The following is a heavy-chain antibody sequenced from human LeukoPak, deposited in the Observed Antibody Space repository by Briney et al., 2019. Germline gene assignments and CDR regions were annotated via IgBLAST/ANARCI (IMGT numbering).Heavy chain of an antibody. CDR2: IYRSGGT. D-gene: IGHD4-23*01. V-gene: IGHV4-30-2*01. CDR1: GGSISSGGYS. Sequence: TSQTLSLTCAVSGGSISSGGYSWSWIRPPPGKGLEWIGYIYRSGGTYYNPTLKSRVTISVDRSKNQFSLKLSSVTAADTAVYYCARAPATGVGGWFDPWGQGTLVTVSS. CDR3: ARAPATGVGGWFDP. J-gene: IGHJ5*02.